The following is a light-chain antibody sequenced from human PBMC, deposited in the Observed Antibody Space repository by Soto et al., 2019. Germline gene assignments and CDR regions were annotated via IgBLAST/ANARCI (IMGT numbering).Light chain of an antibody. J-gene: IGLJ1*01. CDR1: SSDVGSYNL. CDR3: SSYAGSSTLFV. Sequence: QSVLTQPASVSGSPGQSITISCTGTSSDVGSYNLVSWYQQHPGKVPKLIIYQGGQRPSRVSSRFSGSKSGNTASLTISGLQAEDEAEYFCSSYAGSSTLFVFGTGTKVTVL. V-gene: IGLV2-23*01. CDR2: QGG.